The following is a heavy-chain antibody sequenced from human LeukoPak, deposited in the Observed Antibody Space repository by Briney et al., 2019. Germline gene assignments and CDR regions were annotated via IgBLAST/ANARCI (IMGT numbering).Heavy chain of an antibody. Sequence: KASETLSLTCSVSGASIRSYYWSWLRQPPGKGLEWIGYIYTSGRTNHSPSLKGLVSLSMDTSKNHFSLTLRTVTAADTAVDYCARQPLLGSFLFFDLWGRGTLVTVSS. CDR2: IYTSGRT. V-gene: IGHV4-4*09. D-gene: IGHD2-8*02. CDR1: GASIRSYY. J-gene: IGHJ2*01. CDR3: ARQPLLGSFLFFDL.